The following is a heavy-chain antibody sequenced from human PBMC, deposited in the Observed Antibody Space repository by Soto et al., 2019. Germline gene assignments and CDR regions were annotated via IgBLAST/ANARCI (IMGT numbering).Heavy chain of an antibody. CDR2: IRSKAYGGTT. CDR1: GFTFGDYA. D-gene: IGHD2-15*01. Sequence: GGSLRLSCTASGFTFGDYAMSWFRQAPGKGLEWVGFIRSKAYGGTTEYAASVKGRFTISRDDSKSIAYLQMNSLKTEDTAVYYCTRDRYCSGGSCYLAGPSPSYYFDYWGQGTLVTVSS. J-gene: IGHJ4*02. V-gene: IGHV3-49*03. CDR3: TRDRYCSGGSCYLAGPSPSYYFDY.